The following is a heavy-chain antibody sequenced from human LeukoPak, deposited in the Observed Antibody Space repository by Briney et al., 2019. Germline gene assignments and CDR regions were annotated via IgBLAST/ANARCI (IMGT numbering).Heavy chain of an antibody. Sequence: GGSLRLSCAASGFTFSSYEMNWVRQAPGEGVEWVSYISSSGSTIYYADSVKGRFTISRDNAKNSLYLQMNSLRAEDTAVYYCARAPYYYGSGRWEYFDYWGQGTLVTVSS. CDR3: ARAPYYYGSGRWEYFDY. D-gene: IGHD3-10*01. J-gene: IGHJ4*02. CDR2: ISSSGSTI. CDR1: GFTFSSYE. V-gene: IGHV3-48*03.